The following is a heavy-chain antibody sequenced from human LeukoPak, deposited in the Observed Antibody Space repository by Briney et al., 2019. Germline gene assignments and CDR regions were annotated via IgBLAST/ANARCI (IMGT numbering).Heavy chain of an antibody. CDR1: GFTFSSYG. J-gene: IGHJ6*02. V-gene: IGHV3-30*18. CDR3: AKDGSGWRSYYYYGMDV. Sequence: PGGSLRLSCAASGFTFSSYGMHWVRQAPGKGLEWVAVISYDGSNKYYADSVKGRFTISRDNSKNTLYLQMNSLRAGDTAVYYCAKDGSGWRSYYYYGMDVWGQGTTVTVSS. D-gene: IGHD6-19*01. CDR2: ISYDGSNK.